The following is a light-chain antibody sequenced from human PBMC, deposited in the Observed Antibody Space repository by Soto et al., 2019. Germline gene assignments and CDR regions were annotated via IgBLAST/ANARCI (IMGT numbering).Light chain of an antibody. V-gene: IGLV2-14*03. J-gene: IGLJ1*01. CDR2: DVS. CDR1: SSDVGSYNY. CDR3: TSYITAGTYV. Sequence: QSALTQPASVYGSPGQSITISCPGTSSDVGSYNYVSWYQQHPGKAPKLMIYDVSNRPSGVSDRFSGSKSGNTASLTISGLQAEDEADYYCTSYITAGTYVFGTGTKLTVL.